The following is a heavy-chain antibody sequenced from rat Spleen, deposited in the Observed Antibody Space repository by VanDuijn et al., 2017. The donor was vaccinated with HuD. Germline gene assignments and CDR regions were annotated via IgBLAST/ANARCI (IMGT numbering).Heavy chain of an antibody. CDR2: IWGGGDT. D-gene: IGHD5-1*01. CDR1: GFSLTVNG. Sequence: QVQLKESGPGLAQPSQTLSLTCTVSGFSLTVNGVGWVRQPLGKGLVWMGTIWGGGDTNYNSAVQSRLSISRDTSQSQVFLKMNSLQPEDTGTYYCARQTGSFDYWGQGVMVTVSS. CDR3: ARQTGSFDY. V-gene: IGHV2-72*01. J-gene: IGHJ2*01.